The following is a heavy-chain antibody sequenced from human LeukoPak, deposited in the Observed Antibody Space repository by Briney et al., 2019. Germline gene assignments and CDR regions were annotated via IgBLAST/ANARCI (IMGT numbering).Heavy chain of an antibody. CDR1: GFTVSSNY. CDR3: ARDRIAVAGTAFDI. CDR2: IYSGGST. D-gene: IGHD6-19*01. J-gene: IGHJ3*02. Sequence: GGSLRLSCAASGFTVSSNYMSWVRQAPGKGLEWVSVIYSGGSTYYADSVKGRFTISRHISQNTLYLQMNSLRAEDTAVYYCARDRIAVAGTAFDIWGQGTMVTVSS. V-gene: IGHV3-53*04.